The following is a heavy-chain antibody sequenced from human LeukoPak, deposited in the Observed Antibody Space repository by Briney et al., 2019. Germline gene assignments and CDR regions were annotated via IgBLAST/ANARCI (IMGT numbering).Heavy chain of an antibody. CDR3: ARVGSHHDAFDI. J-gene: IGHJ3*02. D-gene: IGHD1-26*01. Sequence: ASVKVSCKASGYTFTGYYMHWVRQAPGQGLERMGWINPNSGGTNYAQKFQGRVTMTRDTSISTAYMELSRLRSDDTAVYYCARVGSHHDAFDIWGQGTMVTVSS. V-gene: IGHV1-2*02. CDR1: GYTFTGYY. CDR2: INPNSGGT.